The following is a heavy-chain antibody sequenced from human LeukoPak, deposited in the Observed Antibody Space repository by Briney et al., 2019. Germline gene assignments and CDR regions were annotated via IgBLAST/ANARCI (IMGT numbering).Heavy chain of an antibody. Sequence: PSETLSLTCTVSGASLTDYYWTWVRQPPGKGLEWIAYIFYTGITNYNPSLKSRVTISVDTSKTQFSLRLTSVTPADTAVYYCARLGPGGHGEFDYWGQGSLVTVS. CDR3: ARLGPGGHGEFDY. J-gene: IGHJ4*02. CDR2: IFYTGIT. CDR1: GASLTDYY. D-gene: IGHD3-10*01. V-gene: IGHV4-59*01.